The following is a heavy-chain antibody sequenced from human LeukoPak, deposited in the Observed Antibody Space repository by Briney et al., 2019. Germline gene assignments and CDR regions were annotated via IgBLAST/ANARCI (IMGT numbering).Heavy chain of an antibody. D-gene: IGHD3-22*01. V-gene: IGHV4-34*01. J-gene: IGHJ4*02. Sequence: SETLSLTCAVYGGSLSGYYWNWIRQSPGKGLEWIGEINHSGSTNYNPSLKSRVTISVDTSKNQFSLKLSSVTAADTAVYYCARATFDSRGYYYEGEYWGQGTLLTVSS. CDR1: GGSLSGYY. CDR3: ARATFDSRGYYYEGEY. CDR2: INHSGST.